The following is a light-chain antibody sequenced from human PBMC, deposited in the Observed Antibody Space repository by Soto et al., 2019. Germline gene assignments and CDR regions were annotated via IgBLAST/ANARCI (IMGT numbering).Light chain of an antibody. Sequence: DIQMTQSPSTLSASVGDRFTITCRASQSISSWLAWYQQKPGKAPKLLIYQASSLETEVPSRFSGSGSGTEFTLTISSLQPGDFATYYCQQYNSYSLTFGQGTKVDIK. CDR2: QAS. J-gene: IGKJ1*01. V-gene: IGKV1-5*03. CDR1: QSISSW. CDR3: QQYNSYSLT.